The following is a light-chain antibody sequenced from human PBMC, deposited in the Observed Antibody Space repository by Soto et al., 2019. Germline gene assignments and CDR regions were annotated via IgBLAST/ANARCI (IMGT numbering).Light chain of an antibody. Sequence: NFMLTQPHSVSESPGKTVTISCTRSSGSIASNSVQWYQRRPGSAPTTVIYEDNQRPSGVPDRFSGSTDGSSNSASLTISGLQTEDEADYYCQSYDTSTVVFGGGTKLTVL. CDR1: SGSIASNS. CDR2: EDN. V-gene: IGLV6-57*04. CDR3: QSYDTSTVV. J-gene: IGLJ2*01.